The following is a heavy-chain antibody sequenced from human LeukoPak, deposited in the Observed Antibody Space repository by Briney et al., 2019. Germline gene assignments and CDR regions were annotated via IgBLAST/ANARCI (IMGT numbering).Heavy chain of an antibody. CDR1: GYTFTGYY. V-gene: IGHV1-2*02. Sequence: ASVKVSCKASGYTFTGYYIHWVRQAPGQGLEWLGWINPNSGGTNYAQKFQGRVTMARDTSINTAYMELSRLRSDDTAVYYCARGSGSHDYWGQGALVTVSS. CDR2: INPNSGGT. J-gene: IGHJ4*02. D-gene: IGHD2-15*01. CDR3: ARGSGSHDY.